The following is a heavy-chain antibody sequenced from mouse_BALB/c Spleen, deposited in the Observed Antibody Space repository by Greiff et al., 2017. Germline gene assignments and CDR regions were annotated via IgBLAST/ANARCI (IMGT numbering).Heavy chain of an antibody. J-gene: IGHJ1*01. CDR1: GYSITSGYY. CDR3: ARDAGYDVDWYFDV. CDR2: ISYDGSN. V-gene: IGHV3-6*02. D-gene: IGHD2-2*01. Sequence: EVKLQESGPGLVKPSQSLSLTCSVTGYSITSGYYWNWIRQFPGNKLEWMGYISYDGSNNYNPSLKNRISITRDTSKNQFFLKLNSVTTEDTATYYCARDAGYDVDWYFDVWGAGTTVTVSS.